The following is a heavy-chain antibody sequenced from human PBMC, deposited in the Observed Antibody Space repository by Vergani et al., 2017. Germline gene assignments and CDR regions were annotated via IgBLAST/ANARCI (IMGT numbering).Heavy chain of an antibody. Sequence: EVRLAESGGGLVQPGGSLRLSCAVSGFTFTSYSMNWVRQAPGKGLEWVSYISGVGDTINYADSLKGRFTISRDNSLHLQMNSLRVEDTAVYYCARGIVGGLEFDNWGQGTLVTVSS. J-gene: IGHJ4*02. CDR1: GFTFTSYS. D-gene: IGHD1-26*01. V-gene: IGHV3-48*01. CDR2: ISGVGDTI. CDR3: ARGIVGGLEFDN.